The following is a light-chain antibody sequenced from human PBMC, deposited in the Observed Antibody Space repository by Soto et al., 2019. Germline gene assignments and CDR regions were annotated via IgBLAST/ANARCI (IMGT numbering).Light chain of an antibody. CDR1: SGHSSSA. CDR2: LNSDGSH. CDR3: QTWGAGIRV. V-gene: IGLV4-69*01. Sequence: QAVVTQSPSASASLGASVKLTCTLSSGHSSSAIAWHQQRPEKGPRFLMRLNSDGSHSKGDGSPDRFSGSSSGAERYLTISSLQSEDEADYYCQTWGAGIRVFGGGTKLTVL. J-gene: IGLJ3*02.